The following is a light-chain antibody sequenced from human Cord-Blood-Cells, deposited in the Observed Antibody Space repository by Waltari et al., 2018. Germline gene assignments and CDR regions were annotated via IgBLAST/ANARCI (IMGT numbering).Light chain of an antibody. CDR3: CSYAGSYTWV. J-gene: IGLJ3*02. Sequence: QSALTQPRSVSGSPGQSVTISCTGTSSDVGGYNYVSCYQQHPGKAPKLMIYYVSKRPSGVPQLFSGSMSGNTASLTISGLQAEDEADYSCCSYAGSYTWVFGGGTKLTVL. CDR1: SSDVGGYNY. CDR2: YVS. V-gene: IGLV2-11*01.